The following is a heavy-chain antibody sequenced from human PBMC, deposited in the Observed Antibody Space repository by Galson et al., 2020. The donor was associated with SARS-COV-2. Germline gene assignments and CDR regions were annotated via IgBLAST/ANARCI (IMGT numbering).Heavy chain of an antibody. CDR1: GFTFSSYG. J-gene: IGHJ6*02. CDR3: ARDGEGFVPFYFGMDV. CDR2: IWYDGSNK. D-gene: IGHD2-2*01. Sequence: QAGGSLRLSCAASGFTFSSYGMHWVRQAPGKGLEWVAVIWYDGSNKYYADSVKGRFTISRDNSKNTLYLQMNSLRAEDTAVYYCARDGEGFVPFYFGMDVWGQGTTVTVSS. V-gene: IGHV3-33*01.